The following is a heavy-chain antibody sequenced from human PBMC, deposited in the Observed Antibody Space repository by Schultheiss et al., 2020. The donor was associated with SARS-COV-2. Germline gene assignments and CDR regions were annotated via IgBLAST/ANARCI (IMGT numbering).Heavy chain of an antibody. CDR2: IYYSGST. Sequence: SETLSLTCTVSGGSISSGGYYWSWIRQPPGKGLEWIGYIYYSGSTYYNPSLKSRVTISVDTSKNQFSLKLSSVTAADTAVYYCARSVWGGTVGWGQGTLVTVSS. J-gene: IGHJ4*02. CDR3: ARSVWGGTVG. D-gene: IGHD3-16*01. V-gene: IGHV4-61*08. CDR1: GGSISSGGYY.